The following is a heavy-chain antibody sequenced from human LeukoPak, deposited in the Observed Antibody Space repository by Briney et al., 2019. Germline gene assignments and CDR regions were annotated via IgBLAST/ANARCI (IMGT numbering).Heavy chain of an antibody. J-gene: IGHJ4*02. CDR1: GFTVSSNY. Sequence: GGSLRLSCAASGFTVSSNYMSWVRLAPGKGLEWVSVIYSGGSTYYADSVKGRFTISRDNSKNTLYLQMNSLRAEDTAVYYCARAIRGYSYGHFDYWGQGTLVTVSS. D-gene: IGHD5-18*01. CDR3: ARAIRGYSYGHFDY. CDR2: IYSGGST. V-gene: IGHV3-53*01.